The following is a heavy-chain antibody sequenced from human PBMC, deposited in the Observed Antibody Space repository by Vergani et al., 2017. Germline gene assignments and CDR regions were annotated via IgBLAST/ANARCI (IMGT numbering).Heavy chain of an antibody. D-gene: IGHD2/OR15-2a*01. V-gene: IGHV3-23*04. CDR3: AKDIGIVMVPVSPDF. CDR2: ISMSGDIS. CDR1: GFTFFNFA. J-gene: IGHJ4*02. Sequence: VQLVESGGALVQPGGSLRLSCAASGFTFFNFAMGWVRQAPGKGLEWVSSISMSGDISYYADSVKGRFTISRDNSKNTLYLQMDSLRAGDTALYYCAKDIGIVMVPVSPDFWGQGTLVTVSS.